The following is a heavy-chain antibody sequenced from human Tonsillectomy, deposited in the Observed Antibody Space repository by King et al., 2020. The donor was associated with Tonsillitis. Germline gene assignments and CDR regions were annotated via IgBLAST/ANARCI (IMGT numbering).Heavy chain of an antibody. CDR3: AKDLGRGYYYYGMDV. D-gene: IGHD3-10*01. Sequence: VQLVESGGGVVQPGRSLRLSCAASGFTFSSYGMHWVRQAPGKGLEWVAVISYDGSNKYYADSVKGRFTISRDNSKNTLYLQMNSLRAEDTAVYYCAKDLGRGYYYYGMDVWGQGTTVTV. V-gene: IGHV3-30*18. J-gene: IGHJ6*02. CDR1: GFTFSSYG. CDR2: ISYDGSNK.